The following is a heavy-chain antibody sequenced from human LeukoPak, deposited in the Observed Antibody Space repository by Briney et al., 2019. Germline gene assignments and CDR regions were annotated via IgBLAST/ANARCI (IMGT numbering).Heavy chain of an antibody. CDR3: ATGDSGSYYANY. CDR2: IIPIFGTA. V-gene: IGHV1-69*13. Sequence: SVKVSCKASGGTFSSYAISWVRQAPGQGLEWMGGIIPIFGTANYAQKFQGRVTITADESTSTAYMELSSLRSEDTAVYYCATGDSGSYYANYWGQGTLVTVSS. D-gene: IGHD1-26*01. J-gene: IGHJ4*02. CDR1: GGTFSSYA.